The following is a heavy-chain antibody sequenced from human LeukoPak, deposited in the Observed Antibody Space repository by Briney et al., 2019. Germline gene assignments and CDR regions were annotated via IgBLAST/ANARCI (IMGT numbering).Heavy chain of an antibody. CDR2: INRGGNT. D-gene: IGHD4-11*01. J-gene: IGHJ4*02. Sequence: GESLTLSCAASGFTFNNYVMTWVRQAPGKGLEWVSSINRGGNTFYAESVKGRFTVSRDNSKNTLSLQINSLRAEDTAVYYCANSVPRNYGNYLDYWRLGTLVTVSS. CDR1: GFTFNNYV. CDR3: ANSVPRNYGNYLDY. V-gene: IGHV3-23*01.